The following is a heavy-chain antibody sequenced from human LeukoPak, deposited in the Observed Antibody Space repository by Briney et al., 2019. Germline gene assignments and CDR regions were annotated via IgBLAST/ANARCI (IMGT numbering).Heavy chain of an antibody. CDR2: IYTSGST. CDR3: ARDGGVGAQYYFDY. V-gene: IGHV4-61*02. D-gene: IGHD1-26*01. J-gene: IGHJ4*02. CDR1: GGSISSGSYY. Sequence: SQTLSLTCTVSGGSISSGSYYWSWIRQPAGKGLEWIGRIYTSGSTNYNPSLKSRVTISVDTSKNQFSLKLSSVTAADTAVYYCARDGGVGAQYYFDYWGQGTLVTVSS.